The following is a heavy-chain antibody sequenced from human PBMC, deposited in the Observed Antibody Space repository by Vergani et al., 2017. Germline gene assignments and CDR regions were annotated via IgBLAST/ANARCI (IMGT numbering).Heavy chain of an antibody. V-gene: IGHV3-73*02. Sequence: EVQLVESGGGLVQPGGSLKLSCAASGFTFSGSAMHWVRQASGKGLEWVGRIRSKANSYATAYAASVKGRFTIYRDDSKNTAYLQMNSLKTEDTAVYYWTSRGSEYCSSTSCYTDYWGQGTLVTVSS. J-gene: IGHJ4*02. CDR2: IRSKANSYAT. CDR1: GFTFSGSA. CDR3: TSRGSEYCSSTSCYTDY. D-gene: IGHD2-2*02.